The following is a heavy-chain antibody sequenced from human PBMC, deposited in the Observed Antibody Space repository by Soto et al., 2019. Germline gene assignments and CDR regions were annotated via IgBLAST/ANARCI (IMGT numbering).Heavy chain of an antibody. CDR3: AKDLVPYSSGWVDVY. Sequence: EVQLLESGGGLVQPGGSLRLSCAVFGFAFDSYAMTWVRQAPGKGLEWVSAISGSGSDKYYADSVKGRFTISRDNSKNTRYLQMNSLRADDTSVYFCAKDLVPYSSGWVDVYWGQGTLVTVSS. CDR1: GFAFDSYA. CDR2: ISGSGSDK. D-gene: IGHD6-19*01. J-gene: IGHJ4*02. V-gene: IGHV3-23*01.